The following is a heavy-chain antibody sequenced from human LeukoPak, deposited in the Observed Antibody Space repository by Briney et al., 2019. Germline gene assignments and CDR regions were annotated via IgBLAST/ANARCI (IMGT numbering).Heavy chain of an antibody. CDR2: IYHSGST. CDR3: ARARREMVDY. D-gene: IGHD5-24*01. V-gene: IGHV4-38-2*02. J-gene: IGHJ4*02. Sequence: SETLSLTCSVSGYSISSGYYWGWIRQPPGKGLEWIGSIYHSGSTYYNPSLRSRVTISVDSSKNQFSLKLSSVTAADTAVYYCARARREMVDYWGQGTLVTVSS. CDR1: GYSISSGYY.